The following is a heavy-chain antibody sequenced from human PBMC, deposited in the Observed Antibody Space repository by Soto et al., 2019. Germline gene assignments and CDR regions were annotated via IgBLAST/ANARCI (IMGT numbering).Heavy chain of an antibody. CDR3: ARDIDYGETGIAYYYYGMDV. Sequence: EVPLVESGGGLVQPGGSLRLSCAASGFTFSSYSMNWVRQAPGKGLEWVSYISSSSSTIYYADSVKGRFTISRDNAKNSLYLQMNSLRDEDTAVYYCARDIDYGETGIAYYYYGMDVWGQGTTVTVSS. CDR2: ISSSSSTI. J-gene: IGHJ6*02. D-gene: IGHD4-17*01. V-gene: IGHV3-48*02. CDR1: GFTFSSYS.